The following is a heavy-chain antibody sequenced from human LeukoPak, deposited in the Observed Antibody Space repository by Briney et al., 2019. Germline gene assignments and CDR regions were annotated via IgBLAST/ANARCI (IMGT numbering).Heavy chain of an antibody. D-gene: IGHD3-10*01. CDR1: GFTFSSYA. V-gene: IGHV3-23*01. J-gene: IGHJ4*02. CDR2: MSGSSGST. Sequence: GGALRLSCAASGFTFSSYAMSWVRQAPGKGLEWVSAMSGSSGSTYYADSVKGRFTISRHNSKNTLYLRMNSLRAEDTAVYYCAKFPLLWFGELFDYWGQGTLVTASS. CDR3: AKFPLLWFGELFDY.